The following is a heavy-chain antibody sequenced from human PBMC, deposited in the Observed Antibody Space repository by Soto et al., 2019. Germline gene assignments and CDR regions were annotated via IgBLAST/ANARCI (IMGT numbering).Heavy chain of an antibody. J-gene: IGHJ3*02. CDR1: GYSFTSYW. CDR2: IYPGDSDT. D-gene: IGHD2-21*02. Sequence: PGESLKISCKGSGYSFTSYWIGWVRQMPGKGLEWMGIIYPGDSDTRYSPSFQGQVIISADKSISTAYLQWSSLKASDTAMYYCARYCGGDCFRPMGAFDIWGQGTMVTVSS. V-gene: IGHV5-51*01. CDR3: ARYCGGDCFRPMGAFDI.